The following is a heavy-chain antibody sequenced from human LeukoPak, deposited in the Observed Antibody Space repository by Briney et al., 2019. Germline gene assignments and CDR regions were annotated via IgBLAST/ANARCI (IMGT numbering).Heavy chain of an antibody. CDR2: ISSSGSSI. Sequence: PGGSLRLSCAASGFTFSSYGMHWVRQAPGKGLEWVSYISSSGSSIDYADSVKGRFTISRDNAKNSLYLQMNSLRAEDTAVYYCARVPRYCSGGSCYHNDYWGQGTLVTVSS. CDR1: GFTFSSYG. CDR3: ARVPRYCSGGSCYHNDY. D-gene: IGHD2-15*01. V-gene: IGHV3-48*04. J-gene: IGHJ4*02.